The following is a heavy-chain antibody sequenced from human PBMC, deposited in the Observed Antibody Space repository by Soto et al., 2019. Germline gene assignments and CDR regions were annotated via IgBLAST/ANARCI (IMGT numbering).Heavy chain of an antibody. CDR2: IYYSGST. CDR1: GGSISSGGYY. D-gene: IGHD3-9*01. Sequence: SETLSLTCTVSGGSISSGGYYWSWIRQHPGKGLEWIGYIYYSGSTYYNPSLKSRVTISVDTSKNQFSLKLSSVTAADTAVYYCARDWRGYDILTGYYTRPYYYYGMDVWGQGTTVTVSS. J-gene: IGHJ6*02. V-gene: IGHV4-31*03. CDR3: ARDWRGYDILTGYYTRPYYYYGMDV.